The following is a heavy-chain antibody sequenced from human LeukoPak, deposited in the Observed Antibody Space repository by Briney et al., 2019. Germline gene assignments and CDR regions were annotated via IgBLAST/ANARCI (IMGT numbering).Heavy chain of an antibody. CDR3: AELGITMIGGV. D-gene: IGHD3-10*02. V-gene: IGHV3-21*01. CDR1: GFTFSRFT. CDR2: ITSSSSYI. Sequence: GGSLRLSCAASGFTFSRFTMNWVRQAPGKGLEWVSSITSSSSYIYYADSVKGRFSISRDNAKNSLYLQMNTLRAEDTAVYYCAELGITMIGGVWGKGTTVTISS. J-gene: IGHJ6*04.